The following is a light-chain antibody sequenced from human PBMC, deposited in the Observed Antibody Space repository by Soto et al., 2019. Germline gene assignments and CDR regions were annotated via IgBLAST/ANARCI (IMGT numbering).Light chain of an antibody. CDR3: QQYNNWPLYT. V-gene: IGKV3-15*01. J-gene: IGKJ2*01. Sequence: ETVMTQSPASLSVSPGERATLSCRASQSVTTNLAWYQQKPGQAPRLLIYGAYIRATGIPARFSGSGSGTEFTLTISSLQSEDFAVYYCQQYNNWPLYTFGQGTKVEIK. CDR1: QSVTTN. CDR2: GAY.